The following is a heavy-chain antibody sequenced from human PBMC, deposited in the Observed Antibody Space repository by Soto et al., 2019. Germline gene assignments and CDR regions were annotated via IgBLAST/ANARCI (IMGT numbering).Heavy chain of an antibody. J-gene: IGHJ4*02. CDR1: GGSISSYY. CDR3: ARDLRDGYNLHYFDY. D-gene: IGHD5-12*01. V-gene: IGHV4-59*01. Sequence: LSLTCTVSGGSISSYYWSWIRQPPGKGLEWIGYIYYSGSTNYNPSLKSRVTISVDTSKNQFSLKLSSVTAADTAVYYCARDLRDGYNLHYFDYWGPGTLVTVSS. CDR2: IYYSGST.